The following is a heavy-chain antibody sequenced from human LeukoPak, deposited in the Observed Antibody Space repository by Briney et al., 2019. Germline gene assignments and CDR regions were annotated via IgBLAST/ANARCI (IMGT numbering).Heavy chain of an antibody. CDR1: GGSISSGGYY. CDR3: ARGPIAAAGTADY. V-gene: IGHV4-30-2*01. CDR2: IYHSGST. J-gene: IGHJ4*02. Sequence: SQTLSLTCTVSGGSISSGGYYWSWIRQPPGKGLEWIGYIYHSGSTYYNPSLKSRVTISVDRSKNQFSLKLSSVTAADTAVYYCARGPIAAAGTADYWGQGTLVTVSS. D-gene: IGHD6-13*01.